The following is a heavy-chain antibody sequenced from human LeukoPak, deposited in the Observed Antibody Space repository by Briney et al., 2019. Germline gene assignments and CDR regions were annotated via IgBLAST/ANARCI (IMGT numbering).Heavy chain of an antibody. J-gene: IGHJ4*02. CDR2: FDPEDGET. CDR1: GGTFSSYT. CDR3: ASDSGGYYFDY. D-gene: IGHD1-26*01. Sequence: ASVKVSCKASGGTFSSYTISWVRQAPGKGLEWMGGFDPEDGETIYAQKFQGRVTMTEDTSTDTAYMELSSLRSEDTAVYYCASDSGGYYFDYWGQGTLVTVSS. V-gene: IGHV1-24*01.